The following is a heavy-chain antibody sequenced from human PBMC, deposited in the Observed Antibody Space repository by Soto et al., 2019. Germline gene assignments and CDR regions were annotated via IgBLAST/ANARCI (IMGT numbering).Heavy chain of an antibody. CDR1: GYTFTSYA. J-gene: IGHJ6*02. CDR3: ARDGSGSWYYYYGMDV. V-gene: IGHV1-3*01. Sequence: ASVKVSCKASGYTFTSYAMHWVRQAPGQRLEWMGWINAGNGNTKYSQKFQGRVTITRDTSASTAYMELSSLRSEDTAVYYCARDGSGSWYYYYGMDVWGQGTTVTVSS. CDR2: INAGNGNT. D-gene: IGHD3-10*01.